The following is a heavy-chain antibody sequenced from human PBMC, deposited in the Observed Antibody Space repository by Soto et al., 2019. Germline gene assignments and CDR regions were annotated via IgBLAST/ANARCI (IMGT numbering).Heavy chain of an antibody. Sequence: EVQLLESGGGLVQPGGSLRLSCAACGFTFSNYAMNWVRQAPGKGLEWVSSISGSGGSTYYADSVKGRFTISRDNSKNTLSLQMNSLRAEDTAVYYCAKGWSDYFDCWGQGTLVTVSS. CDR1: GFTFSNYA. CDR3: AKGWSDYFDC. V-gene: IGHV3-23*01. CDR2: ISGSGGST. D-gene: IGHD2-15*01. J-gene: IGHJ4*02.